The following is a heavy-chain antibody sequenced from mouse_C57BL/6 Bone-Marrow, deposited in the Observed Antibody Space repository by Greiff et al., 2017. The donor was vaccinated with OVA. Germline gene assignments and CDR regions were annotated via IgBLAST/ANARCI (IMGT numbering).Heavy chain of an antibody. CDR3: ARKGTTVGYAMDY. CDR2: INPNNGGT. D-gene: IGHD1-1*01. Sequence: EVQLQQSGPELVKPGASVKISCKASGYTFTDYYMNWVKQSHGKSLEWIGDINPNNGGTSYNQKFKGKATLTVDKSSSTAYMELRSLTSEDSAVYYCARKGTTVGYAMDYWGQGTSVTVSS. J-gene: IGHJ4*01. V-gene: IGHV1-26*01. CDR1: GYTFTDYY.